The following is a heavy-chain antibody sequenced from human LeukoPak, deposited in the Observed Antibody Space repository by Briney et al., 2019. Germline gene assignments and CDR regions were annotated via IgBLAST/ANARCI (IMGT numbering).Heavy chain of an antibody. CDR3: ARGGRIQLWLQSGTYFDY. CDR1: GYTFTSYA. J-gene: IGHJ4*02. V-gene: IGHV1-3*01. CDR2: INAGNGNT. D-gene: IGHD5-18*01. Sequence: GASVKVSCKASGYTFTSYAMHWVRQAPGQRLEWMGWINAGNGNTKYSQKFQGRVTITRDTSASTAYMELSSLRSEDTAVYYCARGGRIQLWLQSGTYFDYWGQGTLVTVSS.